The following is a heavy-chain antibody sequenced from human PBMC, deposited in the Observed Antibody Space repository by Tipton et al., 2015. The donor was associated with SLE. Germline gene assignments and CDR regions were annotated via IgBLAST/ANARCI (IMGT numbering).Heavy chain of an antibody. Sequence: RSLRLSCAASGFTFSSYGMHWVRQGPGKGLEWVAIIWYDGSNKYYADSVKGRFTISRDNSKNTLYLQMNSLRAEDTAVYYCAANLEWLPPEYWGQGTLVTVSS. V-gene: IGHV3-33*08. CDR3: AANLEWLPPEY. CDR1: GFTFSSYG. D-gene: IGHD3-3*01. J-gene: IGHJ4*02. CDR2: IWYDGSNK.